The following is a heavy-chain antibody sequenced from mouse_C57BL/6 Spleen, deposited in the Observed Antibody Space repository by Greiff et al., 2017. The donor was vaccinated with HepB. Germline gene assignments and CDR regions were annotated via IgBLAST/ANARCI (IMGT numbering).Heavy chain of an antibody. J-gene: IGHJ3*01. CDR2: IWRGGST. Sequence: QVQLQQSGPGLVQPSPSLSITCTVSGFSLTSYGVHWVRQSPGKGLEWLGVIWRGGSTAYNAAFMSRLSITKDNSKSQVFFKMNSLQADDTAIYYCAKWGNDYDGGFAYWGQGTLVTVSA. CDR1: GFSLTSYG. CDR3: AKWGNDYDGGFAY. V-gene: IGHV2-5*01. D-gene: IGHD2-4*01.